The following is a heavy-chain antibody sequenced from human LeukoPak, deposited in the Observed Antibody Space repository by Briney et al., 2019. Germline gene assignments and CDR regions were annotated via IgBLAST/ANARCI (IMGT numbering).Heavy chain of an antibody. D-gene: IGHD2-15*01. CDR3: GRRRIDCSDTGCYVDY. V-gene: IGHV1-2*02. CDR2: MNPNRGDT. J-gene: IGHJ4*02. Sequence: ASVKVSCKASGYTFTGYYIHWMRQAPGQGLEWMGWMNPNRGDTSYAQKFQGRVTMTRDTPINTAYMELSGLTSDDTAVYYCGRRRIDCSDTGCYVDYWGQGILVTVSS. CDR1: GYTFTGYY.